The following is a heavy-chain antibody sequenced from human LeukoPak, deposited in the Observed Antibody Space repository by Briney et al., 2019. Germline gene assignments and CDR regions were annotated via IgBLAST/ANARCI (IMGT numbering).Heavy chain of an antibody. CDR3: ARVVDGY. Sequence: PGVPLRLSCAASGFAVSSASISWVRQAPGKGLEWVSVIQSGGATYYVDSVKGRFTVSRDNSKNTLYLQMNSLRDEDTAIYYCARVVDGYWGQGTLVTVSS. CDR2: IQSGGAT. D-gene: IGHD2-15*01. CDR1: GFAVSSAS. V-gene: IGHV3-53*01. J-gene: IGHJ4*02.